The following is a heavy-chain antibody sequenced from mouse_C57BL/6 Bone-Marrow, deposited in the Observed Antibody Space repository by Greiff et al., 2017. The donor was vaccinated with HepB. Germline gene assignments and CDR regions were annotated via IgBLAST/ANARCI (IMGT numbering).Heavy chain of an antibody. J-gene: IGHJ4*01. V-gene: IGHV14-3*01. D-gene: IGHD1-1*01. CDR2: IDPANGNT. Sequence: VQLKESVAEPVRPGASVKLSCTASGFNIKNTYMHWVKQRPEQGLEWIGRIDPANGNTKYAPKFQGKATITADTSSNTAYLQLSSLTSEDTAIYYCAYYYGSSYDAMDYWGQGTSVTVSS. CDR1: GFNIKNTY. CDR3: AYYYGSSYDAMDY.